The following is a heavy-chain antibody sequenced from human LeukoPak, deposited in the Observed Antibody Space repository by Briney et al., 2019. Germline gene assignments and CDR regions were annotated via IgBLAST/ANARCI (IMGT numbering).Heavy chain of an antibody. D-gene: IGHD5-12*01. CDR2: ISSGGTYE. V-gene: IGHV3-30*01. CDR3: ARVGGYTYYFDY. CDR1: GFTFSNYA. Sequence: GGSLRLSCAASGFTFSNYAMHWVRQAPGKGLEWVSLISSGGTYEYYADSVKGRFTISRDNSKNTLYLQLNSLRAEDTAVYYCARVGGYTYYFDYWGQGTLVTVSS. J-gene: IGHJ4*02.